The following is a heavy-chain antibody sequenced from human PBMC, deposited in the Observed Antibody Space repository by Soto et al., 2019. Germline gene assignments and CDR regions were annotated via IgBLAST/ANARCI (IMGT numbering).Heavy chain of an antibody. D-gene: IGHD1-26*01. J-gene: IGHJ4*02. CDR1: GFTFSSYG. CDR2: ISYDGSNK. V-gene: IGHV3-30*03. Sequence: GGSLRLSCAASGFTFSSYGMHWVRQAPGKGLEWVAVISYDGSNKYYADSVTGRFTISRDNAKNALDLQMNSLRAEHTAVYYGATDRESYYADVTNLIVVDYWGQGTLVTVSS. CDR3: ATDRESYYADVTNLIVVDY.